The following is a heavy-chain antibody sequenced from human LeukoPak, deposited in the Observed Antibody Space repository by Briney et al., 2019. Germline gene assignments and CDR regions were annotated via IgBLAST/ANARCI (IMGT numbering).Heavy chain of an antibody. Sequence: SVKVSCKASGGTFSRYAISWVRQAPGQGLEWMGGIIPIFGTANNAQKFQGRVTSTADQSTSTAYMELSSLRSENTAVYYCTRAVVVVPAVGPLNWFDTSGQGTLVTASS. D-gene: IGHD2-2*01. CDR1: GGTFSRYA. V-gene: IGHV1-69*01. CDR3: TRAVVVVPAVGPLNWFDT. J-gene: IGHJ5*02. CDR2: IIPIFGTA.